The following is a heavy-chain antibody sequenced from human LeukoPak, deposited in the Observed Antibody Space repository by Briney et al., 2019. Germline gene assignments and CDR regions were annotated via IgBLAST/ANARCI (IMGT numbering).Heavy chain of an antibody. D-gene: IGHD5-24*01. CDR3: AKKPPKIADGNWFDP. V-gene: IGHV3-23*01. Sequence: GGSLRLSCAASGFTFSTYPITWFRQAPGKGLEWVSAISASGGTTYYADSVKGRFTVSRDNSQNTVFLQVTSLRAEDTALYYCAKKPPKIADGNWFDPWGQGTLVTVS. CDR1: GFTFSTYP. J-gene: IGHJ5*02. CDR2: ISASGGTT.